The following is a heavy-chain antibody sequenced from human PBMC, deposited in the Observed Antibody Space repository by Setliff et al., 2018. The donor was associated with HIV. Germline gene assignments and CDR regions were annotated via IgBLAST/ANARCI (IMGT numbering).Heavy chain of an antibody. CDR1: GYSFTSYG. CDR2: ITTYNGGT. J-gene: IGHJ4*02. CDR3: ARGKVLRGNILYY. D-gene: IGHD2-8*01. Sequence: EASVKVSCKASGYSFTSYGLSWVRQAPGQGLEWMGSITTYNGGTNYAQKFQGRVTMTRNTSISTAYMDLSSLRSEDTAVYYCARGKVLRGNILYYWGQGTLVTVSS. V-gene: IGHV1-18*01.